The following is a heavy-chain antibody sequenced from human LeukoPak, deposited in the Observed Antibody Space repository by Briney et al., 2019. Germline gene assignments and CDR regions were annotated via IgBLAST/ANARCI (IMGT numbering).Heavy chain of an antibody. CDR3: ASRYSGSYEFDY. J-gene: IGHJ4*02. V-gene: IGHV4-34*01. CDR2: INHSGST. CDR1: GGSFSGYY. Sequence: PSETLSLTCAVYGGSFSGYYWSWIRQPPGKGLEWIGEINHSGSTNYNPSLKSRVTISVDTSKNQFSLKLSSVTAADTAVYYCASRYSGSYEFDYWGQGTLVTVSS. D-gene: IGHD1-26*01.